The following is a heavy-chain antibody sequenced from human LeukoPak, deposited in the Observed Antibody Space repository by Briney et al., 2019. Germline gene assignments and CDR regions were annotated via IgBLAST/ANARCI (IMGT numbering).Heavy chain of an antibody. D-gene: IGHD3-22*01. CDR2: INHSGST. V-gene: IGHV4-34*01. J-gene: IGHJ5*02. CDR3: ARDSYDSSGYYHNWFDP. CDR1: GGSFSGYF. Sequence: SETLSLTCAVYGGSFSGYFWTWIRQPPGKGLEWIGEINHSGSTNYNPSLKSRVTISVDMSKNQFSLKLSSVTAADTAVYYCARDSYDSSGYYHNWFDPWGQGTLVTVSS.